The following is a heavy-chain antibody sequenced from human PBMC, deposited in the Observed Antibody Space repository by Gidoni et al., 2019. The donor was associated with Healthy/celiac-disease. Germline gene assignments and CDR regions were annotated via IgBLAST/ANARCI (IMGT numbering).Heavy chain of an antibody. D-gene: IGHD4-17*01. Sequence: EVQLLESGGGLVQPGGSLRLSCAASGFTFSSYAMGWVRQDPGKGLEWVSVSGGSGGSTYYADSVKGRFTISRDNSKNTLYLQMNSLRAEDTAVYYCAKAKGTTVTQGAFDIWGQGTMVTVSS. V-gene: IGHV3-23*01. CDR1: GFTFSSYA. J-gene: IGHJ3*02. CDR3: AKAKGTTVTQGAFDI. CDR2: SGGSGGST.